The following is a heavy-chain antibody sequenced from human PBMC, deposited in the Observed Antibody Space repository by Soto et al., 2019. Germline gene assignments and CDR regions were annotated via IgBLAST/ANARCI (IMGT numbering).Heavy chain of an antibody. J-gene: IGHJ4*02. Sequence: QVQLVQSGADVKKPGSSVKVSCKASGGTFSSYSINWVRQAPGQGLEWMGEIIPIFGTANYAQKFQGRVTITADESTSTAYMELRSLGSEDTAVYYCARDGGSHSGGIEYWGQGTLVTVTS. CDR2: IIPIFGTA. CDR1: GGTFSSYS. D-gene: IGHD1-26*01. V-gene: IGHV1-69*01. CDR3: ARDGGSHSGGIEY.